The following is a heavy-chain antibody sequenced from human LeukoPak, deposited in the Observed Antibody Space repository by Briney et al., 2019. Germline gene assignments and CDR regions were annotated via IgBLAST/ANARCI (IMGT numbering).Heavy chain of an antibody. V-gene: IGHV1-2*06. CDR1: GYTFTGYY. J-gene: IGHJ4*02. Sequence: GASVKVSCKASGYTFTGYYMHWVRQAPGQGLEWMGRINPNSGGTNYAQKFQGRVTMTRDTSISTAYMELRSLRSDDTAVYYCARVEQWLFDYWGQGTLVTVSS. CDR2: INPNSGGT. CDR3: ARVEQWLFDY. D-gene: IGHD6-19*01.